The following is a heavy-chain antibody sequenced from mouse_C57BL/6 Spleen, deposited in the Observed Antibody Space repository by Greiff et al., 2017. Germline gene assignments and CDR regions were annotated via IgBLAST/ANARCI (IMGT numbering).Heavy chain of an antibody. CDR2: INPNNGGT. CDR1: GYTFTDYY. CDR3: ARGLGGHYYAMDY. J-gene: IGHJ4*01. V-gene: IGHV1-26*01. D-gene: IGHD3-3*01. Sequence: EVQLQQSGPELVKPGASVKISCKASGYTFTDYYMNWVKQSHGKSLEWIGDINPNNGGTRYNQKFKGKATLTVDKSSSTAYMELRSLTSEDSAVYYCARGLGGHYYAMDYWGQGTSVTVSS.